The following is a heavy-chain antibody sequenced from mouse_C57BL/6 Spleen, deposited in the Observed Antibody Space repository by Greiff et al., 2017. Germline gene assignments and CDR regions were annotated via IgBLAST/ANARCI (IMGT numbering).Heavy chain of an antibody. D-gene: IGHD3-3*01. CDR2: IDPSDSYT. CDR1: GYTFTSYW. Sequence: QVQLQQPGAELVKPGASVKLSCKASGYTFTSYWMQWVKQRPGQGLEWIGEIDPSDSYTNYNQKFKGKATLTVDTSSSTAYMQLSSLTSEDSAVYYCARRDLGAYWGQGTLVTVSA. CDR3: ARRDLGAY. J-gene: IGHJ3*01. V-gene: IGHV1-50*01.